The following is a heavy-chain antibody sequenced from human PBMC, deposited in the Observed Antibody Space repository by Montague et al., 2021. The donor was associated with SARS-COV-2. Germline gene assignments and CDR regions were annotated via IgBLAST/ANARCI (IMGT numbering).Heavy chain of an antibody. CDR1: GFTVNSNY. V-gene: IGHV3-53*01. Sequence: SLRLSCAASGFTVNSNYMSWVRQAPGKGLEWVALIYSGGDTTYTVSVRDRFTISRDNSKNTLYLQMNSPRVEDTAVFYCARGGVGATWAFDIWGQGTMVTVSS. CDR2: IYSGGDT. D-gene: IGHD1-26*01. CDR3: ARGGVGATWAFDI. J-gene: IGHJ3*02.